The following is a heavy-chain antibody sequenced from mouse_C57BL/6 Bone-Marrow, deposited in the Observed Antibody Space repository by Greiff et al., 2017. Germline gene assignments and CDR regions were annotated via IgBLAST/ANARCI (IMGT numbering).Heavy chain of an antibody. D-gene: IGHD1-1*01. J-gene: IGHJ3*01. CDR1: GFTIKNTY. V-gene: IGHV14-3*01. Sequence: VQLKQSVAELVRPGASVKLSCTASGFTIKNTYMHWVKQRPEQGLEWIGRIDPANGNTNYAPKFQGKATITADTSSNTAYLQLSRLTSEDSAIFYCATYYYGSSAWLAYWGQGTLVTVSA. CDR3: ATYYYGSSAWLAY. CDR2: IDPANGNT.